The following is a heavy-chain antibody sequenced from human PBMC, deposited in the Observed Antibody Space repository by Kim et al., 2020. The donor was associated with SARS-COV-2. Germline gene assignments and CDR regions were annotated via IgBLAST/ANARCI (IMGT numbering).Heavy chain of an antibody. CDR1: GGSVSSGSYY. Sequence: SETLSLTCTVSGGSVSSGSYYWSWIRQPPGKGLEWIGYIYYSGSTNYNPSLKSRVTISVDTSKNQFSLKLSSVTAADTAVYYCARVWSRIPLGNIVVRAELNWFDPWGQGTLVTVSS. CDR2: IYYSGST. J-gene: IGHJ5*02. CDR3: ARVWSRIPLGNIVVRAELNWFDP. D-gene: IGHD2-21*01. V-gene: IGHV4-61*01.